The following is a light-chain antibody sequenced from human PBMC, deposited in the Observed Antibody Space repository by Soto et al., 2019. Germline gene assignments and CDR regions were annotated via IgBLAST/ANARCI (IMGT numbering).Light chain of an antibody. Sequence: DIQMTPSPSSLSASVVDRVTITCRTSQRIGTHLNWYHEKPGKAPKLLIYAASSLQSGVPSRFSGSGSGTDFTLTISSLQPEDFATYYCQQSYSNPWTFGQGTKVDIK. CDR1: QRIGTH. J-gene: IGKJ1*01. CDR3: QQSYSNPWT. V-gene: IGKV1-39*01. CDR2: AAS.